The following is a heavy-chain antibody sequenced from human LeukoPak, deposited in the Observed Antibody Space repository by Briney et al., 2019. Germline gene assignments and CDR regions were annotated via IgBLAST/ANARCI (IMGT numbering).Heavy chain of an antibody. CDR2: IWYDGSNK. J-gene: IGHJ4*02. CDR3: IAAAGTGQNFDY. D-gene: IGHD6-13*01. CDR1: GFTFSSYG. V-gene: IGHV3-30*02. Sequence: GGSLRLSCAASGFTFSSYGMHWVRQAPGKGLEWVAFIWYDGSNKYYADSVKGRFTISRDNSKKTLYLQMNSLRAEETAVYYCIAAAGTGQNFDYWGQGTLVTVSS.